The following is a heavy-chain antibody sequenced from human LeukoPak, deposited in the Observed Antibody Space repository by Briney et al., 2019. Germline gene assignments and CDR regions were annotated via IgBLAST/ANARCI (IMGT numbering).Heavy chain of an antibody. CDR1: GDNFSTYV. Sequence: ASVKVSCKASGDNFSTYVITWVRQAPGQGLEWMGIINPSGGSTSYAQKFQGRVTMTRDTSTSTVYMELSSLRSEDTAVYYCARDIAAGSQSDYWGQGTLVTVSS. CDR3: ARDIAAGSQSDY. D-gene: IGHD6-13*01. V-gene: IGHV1-46*01. CDR2: INPSGGST. J-gene: IGHJ4*02.